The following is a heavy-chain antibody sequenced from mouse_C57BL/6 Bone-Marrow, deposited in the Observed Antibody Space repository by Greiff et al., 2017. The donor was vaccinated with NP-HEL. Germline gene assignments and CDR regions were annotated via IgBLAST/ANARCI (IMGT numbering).Heavy chain of an antibody. CDR2: IRNKANNHAT. J-gene: IGHJ3*01. D-gene: IGHD2-1*01. CDR1: GFTFSDAW. CDR3: TRSGERYYGNPGGY. Sequence: QSGGGLVQPGGSMKLSCAASGFTFSDAWMDWVRQSPEKGLEWVAEIRNKANNHATYYAESVKGRFTISRDDSKSSVYLQMNSLRAEDTGIYYCTRSGERYYGNPGGYWGQGTLVTVSA. V-gene: IGHV6-6*01.